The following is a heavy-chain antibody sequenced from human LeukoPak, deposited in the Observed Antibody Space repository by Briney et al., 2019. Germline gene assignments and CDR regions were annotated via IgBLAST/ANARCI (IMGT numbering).Heavy chain of an antibody. CDR2: IYTSGST. CDR3: ARLFDP. CDR1: GGSISSGSYY. V-gene: IGHV4-61*02. Sequence: SQTLSLTCTVSGGSISSGSYYWSWIRQPAGKGLEWIGRIYTSGSTNYNPSLKSRVTISVDTSKNQFSLKLSSVTAADMAVYYCARLFDPWGQGTLVTVSS. J-gene: IGHJ5*02.